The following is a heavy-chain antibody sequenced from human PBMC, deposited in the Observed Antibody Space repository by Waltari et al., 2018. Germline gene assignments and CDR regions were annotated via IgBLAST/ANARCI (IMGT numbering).Heavy chain of an antibody. CDR3: ARRYSSDWYVRYFDY. V-gene: IGHV4-39*01. D-gene: IGHD6-13*01. CDR1: GVPISSSSSH. J-gene: IGHJ4*02. Sequence: QLQLQESGPGLVKPSETLSLTCSVSGVPISSSSSHWGWIRQPPGKGLEWMGSIHYSGTTYYNPSLKRRVTISVDTSQNQFSLKLSSVTAADTAVYYCARRYSSDWYVRYFDYWGQGTLVTVSS. CDR2: IHYSGTT.